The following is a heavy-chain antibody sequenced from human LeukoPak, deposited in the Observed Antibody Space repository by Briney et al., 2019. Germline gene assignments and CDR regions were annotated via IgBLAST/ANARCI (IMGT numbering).Heavy chain of an antibody. Sequence: GGSPRLSCAASGFTFSDYYMSWIRQTPGKGLEWVSYISSSGSTIYCADSVKGRFTISRDNAKNSLYLQMNSLRAEDTAVYYCAYNSSRITMIVVVITNFDYWGQGTLVTVSS. J-gene: IGHJ4*02. CDR1: GFTFSDYY. D-gene: IGHD3-22*01. CDR2: ISSSGSTI. CDR3: AYNSSRITMIVVVITNFDY. V-gene: IGHV3-11*01.